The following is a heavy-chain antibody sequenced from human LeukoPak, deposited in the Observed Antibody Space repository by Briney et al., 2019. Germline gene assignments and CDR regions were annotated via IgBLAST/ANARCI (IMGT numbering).Heavy chain of an antibody. J-gene: IGHJ4*02. Sequence: SETLSLTCIVSVGSISSYCWSWIRQPPGKGREWIAYISDIGCMNYNPSLKSRVTISLDTSKNQFSLKLSSVTAADTAVYYCAGHHPRNTVDFWGRGTLVTVCS. D-gene: IGHD2/OR15-2a*01. V-gene: IGHV4-59*08. CDR2: ISDIGCM. CDR1: VGSISSYC. CDR3: AGHHPRNTVDF.